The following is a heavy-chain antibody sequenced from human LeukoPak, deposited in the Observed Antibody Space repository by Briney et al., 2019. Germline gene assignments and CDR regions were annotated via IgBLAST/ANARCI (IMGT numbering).Heavy chain of an antibody. J-gene: IGHJ4*02. D-gene: IGHD3-22*01. Sequence: GGSLRLSCAASGFTFSSYAMHWVRQAPGKGLEWVAVISYDGSNKYYADSVKGRFTISRDNSKNTLYLQMNSLRAEDTAVYYCARPIIYNYYDSSGYYPGFDYWGQGTLVTVSS. CDR1: GFTFSSYA. CDR2: ISYDGSNK. V-gene: IGHV3-30*04. CDR3: ARPIIYNYYDSSGYYPGFDY.